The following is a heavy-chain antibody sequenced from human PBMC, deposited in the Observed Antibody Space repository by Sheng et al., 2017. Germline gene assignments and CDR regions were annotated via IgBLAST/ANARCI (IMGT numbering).Heavy chain of an antibody. CDR3: TRSNYYDSSYWFDP. Sequence: EVQLVESGGGLVQPGGSLKLSCAASGFTFSGSAMHWVRQASGKGLEWVGRIRSKANSYATAYAASVKGRFTISRDDSKNTAYLQMNSLKTEDTAVYYCTRSNYYDSSYWFDPWGQGTLVTVSS. J-gene: IGHJ5*02. V-gene: IGHV3-73*02. D-gene: IGHD3-22*01. CDR1: GFTFSGSA. CDR2: IRSKANSYAT.